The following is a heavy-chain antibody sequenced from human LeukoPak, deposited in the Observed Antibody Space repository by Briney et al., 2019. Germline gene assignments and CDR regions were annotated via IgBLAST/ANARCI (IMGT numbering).Heavy chain of an antibody. V-gene: IGHV3-7*01. Sequence: GGSLRLSYAATGFIFNSYWMSWVRQAPGKGLEWVANIKQDGSEKYYVDSVKGRFTISRDNAKNSLYLQMNSLRAEDTAVYYCARPFSSRDAFDIWGQGTMVTVSS. CDR1: GFIFNSYW. J-gene: IGHJ3*02. CDR2: IKQDGSEK. CDR3: ARPFSSRDAFDI. D-gene: IGHD6-19*01.